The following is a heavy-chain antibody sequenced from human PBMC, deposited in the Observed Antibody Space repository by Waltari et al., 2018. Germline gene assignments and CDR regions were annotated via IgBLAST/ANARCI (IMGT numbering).Heavy chain of an antibody. CDR2: INIGNGNT. V-gene: IGHV1-3*04. CDR3: ARDSGSGSLHH. D-gene: IGHD3-10*01. J-gene: IGHJ4*02. CDR1: GYIFTRYD. Sequence: QVQLVPSGAEVKKPGASVKVSCRASGYIFTRYDIHWVRQAPGQRLERMGWINIGNGNTRYSQRFQDRVSITRDTSASTAYMDLSSLRSEDTAVYYCARDSGSGSLHHWGQGTLVTVSS.